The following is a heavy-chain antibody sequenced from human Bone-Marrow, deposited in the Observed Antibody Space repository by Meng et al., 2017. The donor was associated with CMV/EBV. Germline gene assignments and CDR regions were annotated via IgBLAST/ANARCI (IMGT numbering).Heavy chain of an antibody. CDR1: GGTISRYT. V-gene: IGHV1-69*04. CDR2: IIPILGIA. CDR3: ARDERGGFGYYGMDV. J-gene: IGHJ6*02. D-gene: IGHD3-16*01. Sequence: SGGTISRYTISWVRQAPGQGLEWMGRIIPILGIANYAQKFQGRVTITADKSTSTAYMELSSLRSEDTAVYYCARDERGGFGYYGMDVWGQGTTVTVSS.